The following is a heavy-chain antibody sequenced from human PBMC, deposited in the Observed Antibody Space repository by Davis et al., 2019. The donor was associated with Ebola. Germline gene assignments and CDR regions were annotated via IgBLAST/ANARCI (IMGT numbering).Heavy chain of an antibody. CDR3: ARGGAGWGGDG. V-gene: IGHV3-30-3*01. J-gene: IGHJ6*02. Sequence: PGGPLRLPCPPSGFTSSTYAIPRVPQAPPKPLDRLAVISHDGSNKSYAAPVKGRFTISRDNAKNSLYLQMNSLRAEDTAVYHWARGGAGWGGDGWGQGTTVTVSS. CDR2: ISHDGSNK. CDR1: GFTSSTYA. D-gene: IGHD3-10*01.